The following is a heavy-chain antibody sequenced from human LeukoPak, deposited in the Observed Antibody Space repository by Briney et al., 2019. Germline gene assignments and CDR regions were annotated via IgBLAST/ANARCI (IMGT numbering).Heavy chain of an antibody. Sequence: GGSLRLSCAPSGFTFSSYAMSWVRQAPGKGLEWVSAISDSGGSTYYADSVKDRFSISRDNSKNTLSLQMNSLRAEDAAVYYCVRGGPYYFDYWGQGTLVTVSS. J-gene: IGHJ4*02. V-gene: IGHV3-23*01. D-gene: IGHD3-10*01. CDR3: VRGGPYYFDY. CDR2: ISDSGGST. CDR1: GFTFSSYA.